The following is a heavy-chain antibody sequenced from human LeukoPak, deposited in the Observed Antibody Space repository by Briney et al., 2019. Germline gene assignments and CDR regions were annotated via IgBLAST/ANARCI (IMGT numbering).Heavy chain of an antibody. J-gene: IGHJ5*02. CDR2: IYYSGST. CDR3: ARDRAAAGFNWFDP. CDR1: GGSISSGGYN. Sequence: SSETLSLTRTVSGGSISSGGYNWNWIRQHPGKGLEWIGYIYYSGSTYYNPSLKSRVTISADTSKNQFSLKLSSVTAADTAVYYCARDRAAAGFNWFDPWGQGTLVTVSS. D-gene: IGHD6-13*01. V-gene: IGHV4-31*03.